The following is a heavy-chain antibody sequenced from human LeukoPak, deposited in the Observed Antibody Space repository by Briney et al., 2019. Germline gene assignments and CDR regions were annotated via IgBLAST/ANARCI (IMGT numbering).Heavy chain of an antibody. Sequence: SETLSLTCTVSGGSICSSHFFWDWIRQPPGKGLEWIGSIYYSGSTYYSPSLKSRVTISVDTSKNQFSLKLRSVTAADTAVYYCATGDVVVPTAAQRPLDYWGQGTRVTVSS. J-gene: IGHJ4*02. D-gene: IGHD2-2*01. CDR3: ATGDVVVPTAAQRPLDY. V-gene: IGHV4-39*01. CDR2: IYYSGST. CDR1: GGSICSSHFF.